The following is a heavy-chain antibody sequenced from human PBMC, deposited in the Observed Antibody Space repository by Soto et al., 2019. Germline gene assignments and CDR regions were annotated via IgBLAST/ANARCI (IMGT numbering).Heavy chain of an antibody. CDR1: AYTFTSYR. V-gene: IGHV1-18*01. CDR3: ARDPPSITGTTSWFDP. J-gene: IGHJ5*02. Sequence: SLKVSCKASAYTFTSYRISWVRQAPGQGLEWMGWISAYNGNTNYAQKLQGRVTMTTDTSTSTAYMELRSLRSDDTAVYYCARDPPSITGTTSWFDPWGQGTLVTVSS. D-gene: IGHD1-7*01. CDR2: ISAYNGNT.